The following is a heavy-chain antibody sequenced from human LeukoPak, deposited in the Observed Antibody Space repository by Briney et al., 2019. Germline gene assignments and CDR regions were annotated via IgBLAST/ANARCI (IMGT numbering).Heavy chain of an antibody. J-gene: IGHJ4*02. CDR3: ACGRWYPLFDY. CDR2: INHSGST. D-gene: IGHD4-23*01. V-gene: IGHV4-34*01. CDR1: GGSSSGYY. Sequence: PSETLSLTCAVYGGSSSGYYWSWIRQPPGKGLEWIGEINHSGSTNYNPSLKSRVTISVDTSKNQFSLKLSSVTAADTAVYYCACGRWYPLFDYWGQGTLVTVSS.